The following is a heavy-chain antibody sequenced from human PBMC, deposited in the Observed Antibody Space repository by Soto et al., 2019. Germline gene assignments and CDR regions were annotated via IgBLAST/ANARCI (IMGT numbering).Heavy chain of an antibody. V-gene: IGHV3-48*04. CDR1: GFTFSSYS. J-gene: IGHJ4*02. D-gene: IGHD3-3*01. CDR3: ARGKYYDFWSGYDY. Sequence: GGSLRLSCAASGFTFSSYSMNWVRQAPGKGLEWVSYISSSSSTIYYADSVKGRFTISRDNAKNSLYLQMNSLRAEDTAVYYCARGKYYDFWSGYDYWGQGTLVTVSS. CDR2: ISSSSSTI.